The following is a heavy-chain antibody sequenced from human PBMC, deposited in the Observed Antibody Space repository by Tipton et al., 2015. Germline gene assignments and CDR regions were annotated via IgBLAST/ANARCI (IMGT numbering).Heavy chain of an antibody. J-gene: IGHJ4*02. CDR1: GFTFNSYD. D-gene: IGHD3-10*01. V-gene: IGHV3-23*01. Sequence: SLRLSCAASGFTFNSYDMGWVRQAPGKGLEWVSAISGSGGSTYYVDSVKGRFTISRDNSKNTLSLQMNSLRADDTAVYYCAARPGSGTYYLGTFDYWGQGTLVTVSS. CDR3: AARPGSGTYYLGTFDY. CDR2: ISGSGGST.